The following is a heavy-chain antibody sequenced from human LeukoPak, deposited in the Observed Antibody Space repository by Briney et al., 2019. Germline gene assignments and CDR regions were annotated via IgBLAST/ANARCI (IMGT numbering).Heavy chain of an antibody. CDR2: ISDDGSNK. CDR3: AKSRVTITVTTPDY. CDR1: GFTFNDYG. V-gene: IGHV3-30*18. Sequence: GGSLRLSCAASGFTFNDYGMHWVRQAPGKGLEWVAAISDDGSNKYYVDSLKGRFTISRDNSKNTLCLQMNSLRAEDTAVYYCAKSRVTITVTTPDYWGQGTLVTVSS. J-gene: IGHJ4*02. D-gene: IGHD4-17*01.